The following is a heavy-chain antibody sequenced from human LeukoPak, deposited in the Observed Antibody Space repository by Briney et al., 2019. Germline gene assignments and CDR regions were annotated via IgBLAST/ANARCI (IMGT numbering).Heavy chain of an antibody. CDR3: ARDRSGGFYYGMDV. D-gene: IGHD2-15*01. CDR2: VWFDGSNK. Sequence: PGRSLRLPCTASGFTFSSHGMHWVRQAPGKGLEWVAIVWFDGSNKYYADSVKGRFTISRDNSKNTLYLQMNSLRAEDTALYYCARDRSGGFYYGMDVWGQGTTVTVSS. V-gene: IGHV3-33*01. J-gene: IGHJ6*02. CDR1: GFTFSSHG.